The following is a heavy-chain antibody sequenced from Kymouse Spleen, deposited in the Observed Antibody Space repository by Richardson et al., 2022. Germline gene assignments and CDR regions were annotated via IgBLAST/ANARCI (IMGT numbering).Heavy chain of an antibody. Sequence: QVQLQQWGAGLLKPSETLSLTCAVYGGSFSGYYWSWIRQPPGKGLEWIGEINHSGSTNYNPSLKSRVTISVDTSKNQFSLKLSSVTAADTAVYYCARGPTYSGSYYYYYGMDVWGQGTTVTVSS. D-gene: IGHD1-26*01. CDR2: INHSGST. CDR1: GGSFSGYY. J-gene: IGHJ6*02. V-gene: IGHV4-34*01. CDR3: ARGPTYSGSYYYYYGMDV.